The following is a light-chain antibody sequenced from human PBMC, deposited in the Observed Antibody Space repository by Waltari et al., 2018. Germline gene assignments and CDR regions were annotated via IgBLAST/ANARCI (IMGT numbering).Light chain of an antibody. V-gene: IGLV4-69*01. J-gene: IGLJ3*02. Sequence: QLLLTQSPSASASLGASVKLTCTVSSGHSNYAIAWHQQHPHKGPRYSMKVNSDGSHTKGDGIPDRFSGSSSGAERYLTISSLQSEDEADYYCQTGGFGIWVFGGGTKLTVL. CDR2: VNSDGSH. CDR3: QTGGFGIWV. CDR1: SGHSNYA.